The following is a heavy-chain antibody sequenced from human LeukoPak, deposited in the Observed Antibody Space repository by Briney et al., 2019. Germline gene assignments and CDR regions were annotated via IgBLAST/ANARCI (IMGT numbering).Heavy chain of an antibody. CDR3: ARDGGVSGYDLLDY. V-gene: IGHV3-7*01. Sequence: RPGGSLRLSCAASGFTFSSFWMTWVRQAPGKGLEWVANINQDGSEKYYVDSVKGRFTISRDNAKNSVYLQMNSLRAEDTVVYYCARDGGVSGYDLLDYWGQGTLVTVSS. CDR1: GFTFSSFW. J-gene: IGHJ4*02. CDR2: INQDGSEK. D-gene: IGHD5-12*01.